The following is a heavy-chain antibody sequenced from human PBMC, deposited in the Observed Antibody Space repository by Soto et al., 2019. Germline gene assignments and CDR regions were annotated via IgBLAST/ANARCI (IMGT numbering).Heavy chain of an antibody. CDR2: ITSSSSYI. V-gene: IGHV3-21*01. Sequence: EVQLVESGGGLVKPGGSLRLSCAAAGFTFSSYSMNWVRQAPGKGLEWVSSITSSSSYIYYADSVQGRFTISRDNAKNSLYLQMNSLRAEDTAVYYCAGEPTTVVTPSNYGMDVWGQGTTVTVSS. J-gene: IGHJ6*02. CDR1: GFTFSSYS. CDR3: AGEPTTVVTPSNYGMDV. D-gene: IGHD4-17*01.